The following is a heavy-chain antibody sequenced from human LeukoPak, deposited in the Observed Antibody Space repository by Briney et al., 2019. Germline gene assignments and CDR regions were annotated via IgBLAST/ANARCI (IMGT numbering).Heavy chain of an antibody. CDR1: GFTFSSYS. D-gene: IGHD3-9*01. V-gene: IGHV3-48*01. CDR3: ARDLGNYDILTGYYIGLYFNY. CDR2: ISSSSSTI. J-gene: IGHJ4*02. Sequence: GVSLRLSCAASGFTFSSYSMNWVRQAPGKGLEWVSYISSSSSTIYYADSVKGRFTISRDNAKNSLYLQMNSLRAEDTAVYYCARDLGNYDILTGYYIGLYFNYWGQGTLVTVSS.